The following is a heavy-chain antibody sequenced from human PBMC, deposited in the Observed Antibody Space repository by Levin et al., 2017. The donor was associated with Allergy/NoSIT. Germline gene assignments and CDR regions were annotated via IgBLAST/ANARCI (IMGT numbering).Heavy chain of an antibody. CDR3: ERVSGDQYSSGYHDL. D-gene: IGHD4-11*01. CDR1: GASIISNSYY. CDR2: IYYGGRT. V-gene: IGHV4-31*03. Sequence: SETLSLTCTVSGASIISNSYYWSWVRQHPVQGLEWIAYIYYGGRTYSNPSLRSRLAMSADTSNHRFSLNLTSVTAADSAMYYCERVSGDQYSSGYHDLWGRGTLVTVSS. J-gene: IGHJ2*01.